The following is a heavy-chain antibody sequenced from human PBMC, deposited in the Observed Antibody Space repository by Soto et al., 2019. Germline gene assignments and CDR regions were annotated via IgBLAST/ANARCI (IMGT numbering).Heavy chain of an antibody. CDR2: SIHIFGTS. J-gene: IGHJ4*02. CDR1: GGTFSSYA. D-gene: IGHD3-22*01. V-gene: IGHV1-69*01. CDR3: ARTNTYYYDSSGYYDY. Sequence: QVQLVQSGAEVKKPGSSVKVSCKASGGTFSSYAISWVLQAPGQGLAWMGGSIHIFGTSNYAQKFQGRLTITADESTSTAYMELSSLRTEATAVYYCARTNTYYYDSSGYYDYWGQGTLVTVSS.